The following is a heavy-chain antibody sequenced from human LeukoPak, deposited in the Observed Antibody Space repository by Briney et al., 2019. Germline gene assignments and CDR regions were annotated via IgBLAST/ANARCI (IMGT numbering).Heavy chain of an antibody. CDR3: VRGGRVTTVINY. D-gene: IGHD4-17*01. CDR2: ISSSSSYT. CDR1: GFAFSDYY. V-gene: IGHV3-11*03. Sequence: GGSLRLSCAASGFAFSDYYMSWIRQAPGKGLEWVSDISSSSSYTNYADSVKGRFTISRDNAKNSLYLQMNSLRAEDTAVYYCVRGGRVTTVINYWGQGTLVTVSS. J-gene: IGHJ4*02.